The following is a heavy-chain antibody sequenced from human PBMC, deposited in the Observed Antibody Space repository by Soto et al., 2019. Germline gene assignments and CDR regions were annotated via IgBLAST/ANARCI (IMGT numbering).Heavy chain of an antibody. CDR3: AREGGYFASSGYGVYHYYGVDV. J-gene: IGHJ6*02. D-gene: IGHD3-22*01. CDR2: IYYTGST. CDR1: GGPISPYY. Sequence: PSETLSLTCTVSGGPISPYYWSWIRQPAGKGLEWIGRIYYTGSTNYNPPLKSRVSMSLDTARNQISLKVKSVTAADTAVYYCAREGGYFASSGYGVYHYYGVDVWGRGTTVTVSS. V-gene: IGHV4-4*07.